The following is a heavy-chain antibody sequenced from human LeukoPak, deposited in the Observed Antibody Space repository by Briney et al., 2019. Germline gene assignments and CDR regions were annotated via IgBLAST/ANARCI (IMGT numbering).Heavy chain of an antibody. V-gene: IGHV3-30*04. CDR3: ARGRSRGVRFDY. CDR1: GFTFSNYA. J-gene: IGHJ4*02. Sequence: QAGGSLRLSCAASGFTFSNYAIHWVRQAPGKGLEGVAVISYDGTKKYYADSVKGRFTISRDNSNNTLYLQMNSLRAEDTAVYYCARGRSRGVRFDYWGQGTLVTVSS. CDR2: ISYDGTKK. D-gene: IGHD3-10*01.